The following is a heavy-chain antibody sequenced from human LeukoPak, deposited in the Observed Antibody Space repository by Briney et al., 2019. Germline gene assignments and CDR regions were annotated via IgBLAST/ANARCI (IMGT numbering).Heavy chain of an antibody. CDR3: ARDHSSSCQLFDY. J-gene: IGHJ4*02. CDR1: GYTFSNYG. D-gene: IGHD6-13*01. V-gene: IGHV1-18*01. CDR2: RSAYNGNT. Sequence: ASVKVSCKASGYTFSNYGICWVRQAPGQGLEWMGWRSAYNGNTKYAQTLQGRVTMTTDTSTSTAYMELRSLRSDDTAVYYCARDHSSSCQLFDYWGQGTLVTVSS.